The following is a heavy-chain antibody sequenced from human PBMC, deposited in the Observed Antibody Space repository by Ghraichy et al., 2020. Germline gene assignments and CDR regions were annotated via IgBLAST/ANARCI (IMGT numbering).Heavy chain of an antibody. CDR2: ISYDGSNK. V-gene: IGHV3-30-3*01. D-gene: IGHD6-19*01. CDR3: ARVTYSSGWYDY. CDR1: GFTFSSYA. Sequence: GGSLRLSCAASGFTFSSYAMHWVRQAPGKGLEWVAVISYDGSNKYYADSVKGQFTISRDNSKNTLYLQMNSLRAENTAVYYCARVTYSSGWYDYWGQGTLVTV. J-gene: IGHJ4*02.